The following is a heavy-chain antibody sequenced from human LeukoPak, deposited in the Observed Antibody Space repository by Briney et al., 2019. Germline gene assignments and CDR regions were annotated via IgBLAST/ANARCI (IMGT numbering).Heavy chain of an antibody. V-gene: IGHV3-23*01. Sequence: PGGSLRLSCAASGFRFSSYAMSWVRQAPGKGLDWVSTISGSGSSKYYAGSVKGRFTISRDNSKNTLYLQMNSLRADDTALYYCAKDFLGWDFWGQGTLVTVSS. CDR3: AKDFLGWDF. CDR2: ISGSGSSK. CDR1: GFRFSSYA. J-gene: IGHJ4*02. D-gene: IGHD2/OR15-2a*01.